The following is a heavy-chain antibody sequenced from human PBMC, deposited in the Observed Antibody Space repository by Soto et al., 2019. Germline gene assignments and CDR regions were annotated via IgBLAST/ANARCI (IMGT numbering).Heavy chain of an antibody. Sequence: SETLSLTCTVSGGSVISGSYYWSWIRQPPGKGLEWIGYIYYSGGTNYNPSLKSRVTISVDTSKNQFSLKLSSVTAADTAVYYCARDERIYCSSTSCPRWFDPWGQGTLVTVSS. D-gene: IGHD2-2*01. CDR3: ARDERIYCSSTSCPRWFDP. CDR2: IYYSGGT. CDR1: GGSVISGSYY. J-gene: IGHJ5*02. V-gene: IGHV4-61*01.